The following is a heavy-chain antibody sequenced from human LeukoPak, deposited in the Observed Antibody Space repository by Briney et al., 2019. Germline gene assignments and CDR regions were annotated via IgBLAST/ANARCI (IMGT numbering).Heavy chain of an antibody. CDR1: GGSISSGGYY. CDR2: IYYSGST. CDR3: ARDGVAGTAHFDS. V-gene: IGHV4-31*03. J-gene: IGHJ4*02. D-gene: IGHD3-10*01. Sequence: PSETLSLTCTVSGGSISSGGYYWSWIRQHPGKGLEWIGYIYYSGSTYYNPSLKSRVAISVDTSKNQFSLKLTSVTAADTAVYYCARDGVAGTAHFDSWGQGTLVTVSS.